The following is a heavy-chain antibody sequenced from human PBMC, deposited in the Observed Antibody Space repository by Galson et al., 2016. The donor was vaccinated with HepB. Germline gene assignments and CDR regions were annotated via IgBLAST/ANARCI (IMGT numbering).Heavy chain of an antibody. V-gene: IGHV3-20*04. CDR2: IEWSGENT. CDR3: ARAWGHGTPTSYFFGMDV. CDR1: GFTFDNYA. Sequence: SLRLSCAASGFTFDNYALNWVRQTPGKGLEWVAGIEWSGENTGSADSVKGRFTISRDNARNSLYLQMNSLRVGDTALYYCARAWGHGTPTSYFFGMDVWGKGTTVIVSA. J-gene: IGHJ6*04. D-gene: IGHD7-27*01.